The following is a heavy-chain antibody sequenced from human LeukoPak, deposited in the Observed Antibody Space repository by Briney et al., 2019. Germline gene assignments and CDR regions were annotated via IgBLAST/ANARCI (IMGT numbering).Heavy chain of an antibody. J-gene: IGHJ3*02. CDR1: GGSISSGNYY. D-gene: IGHD3-3*01. CDR2: IYTSGST. CDR3: ARGHAIFGNNAFDI. V-gene: IGHV4-61*02. Sequence: PSETLSLTCTVSGGSISSGNYYWNWIRQPAGKGLEWIGRIYTSGSTNYNPSLKSRVTISVDTSKNQFSLKLSSVTAADPAVYFCARGHAIFGNNAFDIWGQGTMVTVSS.